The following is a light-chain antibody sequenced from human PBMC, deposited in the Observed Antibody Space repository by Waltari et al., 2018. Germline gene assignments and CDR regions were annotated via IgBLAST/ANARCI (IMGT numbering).Light chain of an antibody. CDR2: AAS. V-gene: IGKV1-39*01. CDR3: QQSYRAPQT. CDR1: QSISTS. J-gene: IGKJ4*01. Sequence: DIQVTKSPSSLSASVGDRVTITCRTSQSISTSLNWYQQKPGKPPKLLILAASALQSGVSSRFSGSGSQTDFTLTIRNLQPEDFATYYCQQSYRAPQTFGGGTKVDMK.